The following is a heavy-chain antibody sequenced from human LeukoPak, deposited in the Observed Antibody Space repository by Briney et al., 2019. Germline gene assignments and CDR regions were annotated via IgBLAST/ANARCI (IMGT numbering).Heavy chain of an antibody. J-gene: IGHJ4*02. D-gene: IGHD2-2*01. CDR3: AKGSRGSCSRTYCYPFDY. CDR2: ISGSDAGT. Sequence: GGSLRLSCAASEFSFSTYPMSWVRQAPGKGLEWVSTISGSDAGTYYADSVKGRFTISRDNSKNTLYLQMNRLRAEDTAVYYCAKGSRGSCSRTYCYPFDYWGQGTLVTVSS. CDR1: EFSFSTYP. V-gene: IGHV3-23*01.